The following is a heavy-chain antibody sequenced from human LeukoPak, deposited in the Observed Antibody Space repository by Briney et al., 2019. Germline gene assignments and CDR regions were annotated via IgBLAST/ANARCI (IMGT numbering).Heavy chain of an antibody. D-gene: IGHD3-3*01. J-gene: IGHJ4*02. V-gene: IGHV3-30*02. CDR1: GFTFSSYG. CDR3: ARGSGRITIFGVPY. Sequence: SGGSLRLSCAASGFTFSSYGMHWVRQAPGKGLEWVAFIRYDGSNKYYADSVKGRFTISRDNSKNTLYLQMNSLRAEDTAVYYCARGSGRITIFGVPYWGQGTLVTVSS. CDR2: IRYDGSNK.